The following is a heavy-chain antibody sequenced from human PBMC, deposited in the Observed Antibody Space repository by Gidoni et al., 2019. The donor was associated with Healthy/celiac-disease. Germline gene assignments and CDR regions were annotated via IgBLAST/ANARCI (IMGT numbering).Heavy chain of an antibody. J-gene: IGHJ4*02. CDR1: GGSISRSSYY. V-gene: IGHV4-39*07. Sequence: QLQLQESGPGLVKPSETLSLPCTVSGGSISRSSYYWGWIRQPPGKGLEWIGSIYYSGSTYCNPTLKSRVTISVDTSKNQFSLKLSSVTAADTAVYYCASQVMVRGVTMYYFDYWGQGTLVTVSS. CDR2: IYYSGST. CDR3: ASQVMVRGVTMYYFDY. D-gene: IGHD3-10*01.